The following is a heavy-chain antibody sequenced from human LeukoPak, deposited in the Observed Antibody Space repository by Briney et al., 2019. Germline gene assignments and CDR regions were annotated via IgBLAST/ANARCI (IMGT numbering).Heavy chain of an antibody. V-gene: IGHV4-59*01. D-gene: IGHD5-24*01. CDR3: ARVSSGSHRDGYNVVDY. CDR1: GGSISSYY. Sequence: SETLSLTCTVSGGSISSYYWTWIRQPPGKGLEWIGYIYYSGSTSYNPSLMSRVTFSVDTSRNQFSLRLTPVTAADTAVYYCARVSSGSHRDGYNVVDYWGQGTLVTVSS. J-gene: IGHJ4*02. CDR2: IYYSGST.